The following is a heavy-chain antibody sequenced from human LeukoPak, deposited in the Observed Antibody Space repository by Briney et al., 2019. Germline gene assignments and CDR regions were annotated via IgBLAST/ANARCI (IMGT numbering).Heavy chain of an antibody. Sequence: GGSLRLSCAASGFTFSIYNMNWVRQAPGKGLEWVSSISSSSSYIYYADSVKGRFTISRDNAKNSLYLQMNSLRAEDTAVYYCARGAGRVGMDVWGQGTTVTVSS. V-gene: IGHV3-21*01. CDR2: ISSSSSYI. CDR1: GFTFSIYN. CDR3: ARGAGRVGMDV. J-gene: IGHJ6*02.